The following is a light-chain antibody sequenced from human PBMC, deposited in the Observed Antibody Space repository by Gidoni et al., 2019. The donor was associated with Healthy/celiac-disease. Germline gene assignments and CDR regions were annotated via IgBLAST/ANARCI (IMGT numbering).Light chain of an antibody. CDR1: QSVSSN. CDR3: QQYNNWPPYT. V-gene: IGKV3-15*01. Sequence: IVMTQSPATMSVSPAERATLSCRASQSVSSNLAWYQQKPGQDPRLLIYGASTRATGIPARFSGSGSGTEFTLTISSLQSEDFAVYYCQQYNNWPPYTFGQGTKLEIK. J-gene: IGKJ2*01. CDR2: GAS.